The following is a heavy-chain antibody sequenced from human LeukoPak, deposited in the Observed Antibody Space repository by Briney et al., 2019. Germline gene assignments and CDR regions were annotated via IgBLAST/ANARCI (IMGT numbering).Heavy chain of an antibody. D-gene: IGHD3-22*01. CDR3: TTGRDYYDSSGYYYVY. CDR1: GFTFSNAW. J-gene: IGHJ4*02. V-gene: IGHV3-15*01. CDR2: IKSKTDGGTT. Sequence: PGGSLRLSCAASGFTFSNAWMSWVRQAPGKGLEWVGRIKSKTDGGTTDYGAPVKGRFTISRDDSKNTLYLQMNSLKTEDTAVYYCTTGRDYYDSSGYYYVYWGQGTLVTVSS.